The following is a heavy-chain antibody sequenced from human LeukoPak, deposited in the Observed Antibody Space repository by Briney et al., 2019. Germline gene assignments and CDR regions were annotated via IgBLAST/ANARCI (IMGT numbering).Heavy chain of an antibody. CDR2: IKQDGGEK. D-gene: IGHD5-18*01. CDR1: GFTFIDYW. CDR3: VKDSGRYGFEC. V-gene: IGHV3-7*03. Sequence: GGSLRLSCTASGFTFIDYWIYWIRQAPGKGLERVATIKQDGGEKYYGDSVKGRFTISRDNAKNSLYLQMNSLRAEDTAMYYCVKDSGRYGFECWGQGILVTV. J-gene: IGHJ4*02.